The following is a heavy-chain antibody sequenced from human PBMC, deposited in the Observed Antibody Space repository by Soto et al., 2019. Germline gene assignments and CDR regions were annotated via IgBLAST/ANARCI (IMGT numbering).Heavy chain of an antibody. V-gene: IGHV3-21*01. D-gene: IGHD3-10*01. CDR1: GFTFSSYS. CDR3: ARDAPPPPMVRGVIIEYYFDY. Sequence: EVQLVESGGGLVKPGGSLRLSCAASGFTFSSYSMNWVRQAPGKGLEWVSSISSSSSYIYYADSVKGRFTISRDNAKNSLYLQMNSLRAEDTAVYYCARDAPPPPMVRGVIIEYYFDYWGQGTLVTVSS. J-gene: IGHJ4*02. CDR2: ISSSSSYI.